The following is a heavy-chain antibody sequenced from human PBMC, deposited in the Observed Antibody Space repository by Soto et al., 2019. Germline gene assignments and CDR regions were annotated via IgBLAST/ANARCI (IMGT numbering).Heavy chain of an antibody. CDR2: INAGTANT. CDR3: ARDPVAGTYFAY. D-gene: IGHD6-19*01. V-gene: IGHV1-3*01. J-gene: IGHJ4*02. CDR1: GYTFTTSV. Sequence: ASVKVSCKTSGYTFTTSVIHWVRQAPGQRLEWMGWINAGTANTNYSQKLQGRVTITRDTSASTAYMELRSLRSDDTAVYYCARDPVAGTYFAYWGQGTLVTVS.